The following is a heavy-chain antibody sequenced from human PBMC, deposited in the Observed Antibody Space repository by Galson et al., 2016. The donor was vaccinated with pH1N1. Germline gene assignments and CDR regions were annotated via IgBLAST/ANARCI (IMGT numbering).Heavy chain of an antibody. J-gene: IGHJ4*02. CDR3: ARFLYGYYLGDFDY. Sequence: PALVKPTQTLTLTCTFSGFSLSTSGMCVSWIRQPPGKALEWLALIDWDDDKYYSTSLKTRLTISKDTSKNQVVLTMTNMDPVDTGTYYCARFLYGYYLGDFDYWGQGTLVTVSS. D-gene: IGHD4-17*01. CDR1: GFSLSTSGMC. CDR2: IDWDDDK. V-gene: IGHV2-70*01.